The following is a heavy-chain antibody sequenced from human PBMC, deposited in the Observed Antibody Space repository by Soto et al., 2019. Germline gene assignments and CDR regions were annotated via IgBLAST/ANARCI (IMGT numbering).Heavy chain of an antibody. D-gene: IGHD3-22*01. V-gene: IGHV3-30-3*01. CDR2: ISYDGSNK. CDR3: ARGGELYYYDSSGSAQGAFDI. Sequence: QVQPVESGGGVVQPGRSLRLSCAASGFTFSSYAMHWVRQAPGKGLEWVAVISYDGSNKYYADSVKGRFTISRDNSKNTLYLQMNSLRAEDTAVYYCARGGELYYYDSSGSAQGAFDIWGQGTMVTVSS. CDR1: GFTFSSYA. J-gene: IGHJ3*02.